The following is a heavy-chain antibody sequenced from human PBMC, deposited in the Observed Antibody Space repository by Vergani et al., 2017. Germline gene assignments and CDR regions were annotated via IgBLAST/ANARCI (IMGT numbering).Heavy chain of an antibody. CDR2: ISWNSNSI. CDR3: AKDLGTSAGGGWFYP. CDR1: GFTFSACP. J-gene: IGHJ5*02. V-gene: IGHV3-9*01. D-gene: IGHD3-10*01. Sequence: EVQLLQSGGGVIQPGGSVRLSCAASGFTFSACPMTWVRQAPGKGLEWVSGISWNSNSIGYADSVKGRFTISRDNAKNSLYLQMKSLRAEDTALYYCAKDLGTSAGGGWFYPWGQGTLVTVSS.